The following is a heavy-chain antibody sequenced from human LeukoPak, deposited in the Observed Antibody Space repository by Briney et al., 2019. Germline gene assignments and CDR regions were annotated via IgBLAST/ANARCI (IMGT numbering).Heavy chain of an antibody. J-gene: IGHJ4*02. CDR2: IIPILGIA. CDR1: GGTFSSYA. V-gene: IGHV1-69*04. CDR3: ATGKMVRSSWSFDY. D-gene: IGHD6-13*01. Sequence: GASVKVSCKASGGTFSSYAISWVRQAPGQGLEWMGRIIPILGIANYAQKFQGRVTMTEDTSTDTAYMELSSLRSEDTAVYYCATGKMVRSSWSFDYWGQGTLVTVSS.